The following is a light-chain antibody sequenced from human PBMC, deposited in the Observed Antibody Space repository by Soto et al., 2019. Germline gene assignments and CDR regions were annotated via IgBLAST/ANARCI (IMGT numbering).Light chain of an antibody. CDR1: QSVSSSY. V-gene: IGKV3-20*01. J-gene: IGKJ4*01. CDR2: DSS. CDR3: QYYGSSPLT. Sequence: ELVLTQSPGTLSLSPGERATLSCRASQSVSSSYLAWYQQKPGQAPRLLIYDSSSMSTGIPDRFSGRGSGTDFIFTINRLEPEDVAVYYCQYYGSSPLTFGGGTKVEIK.